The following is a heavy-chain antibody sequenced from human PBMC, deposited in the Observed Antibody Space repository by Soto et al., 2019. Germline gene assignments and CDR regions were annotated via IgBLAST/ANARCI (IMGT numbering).Heavy chain of an antibody. J-gene: IGHJ4*02. D-gene: IGHD2-21*02. Sequence: QVQLVQSGAEVKKPGASVKVSCRASGYTFTSYGISWVRQAPGQGLEWMGWISAYNGNTNYAQKLQGRVTMTTDTPASTAYMELTCLTADETAGYYWASTAPLEPVVLDYWGQGPLVTVSS. CDR3: ASTAPLEPVVLDY. V-gene: IGHV1-18*01. CDR1: GYTFTSYG. CDR2: ISAYNGNT.